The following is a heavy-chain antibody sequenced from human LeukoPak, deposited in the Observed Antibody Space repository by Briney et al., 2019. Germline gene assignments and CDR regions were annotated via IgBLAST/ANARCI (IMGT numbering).Heavy chain of an antibody. Sequence: PSETLSLTCAVYGGSFSGYYWSWTRQPPGKGLEWIGEINHSGSTNYNPSLKSRVTISVDTSKNQFSLKLSSVTAADTAVYYCARGRRWLQNWGQGTLVTVSS. J-gene: IGHJ4*02. CDR3: ARGRRWLQN. D-gene: IGHD5-24*01. V-gene: IGHV4-34*01. CDR2: INHSGST. CDR1: GGSFSGYY.